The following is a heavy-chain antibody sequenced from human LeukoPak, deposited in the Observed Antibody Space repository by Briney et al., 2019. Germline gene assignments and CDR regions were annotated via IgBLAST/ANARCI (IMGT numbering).Heavy chain of an antibody. CDR2: IYHSGST. CDR3: VTSIALAGWGGFDV. D-gene: IGHD6-13*01. V-gene: IGHV4-4*02. J-gene: IGHJ3*01. Sequence: PSGTLSLTCAVSGVSISSGHWWSWVRQPPGKGLEWIGEIYHSGSTNYHASLKSRVTISVDTSKNQFSLKLNSVTVADTAVYYCVTSIALAGWGGFDVWGQGRMVTVSS. CDR1: GVSISSGHW.